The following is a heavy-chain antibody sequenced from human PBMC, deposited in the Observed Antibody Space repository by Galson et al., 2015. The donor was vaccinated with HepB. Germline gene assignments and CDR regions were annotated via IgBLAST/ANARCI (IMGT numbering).Heavy chain of an antibody. V-gene: IGHV1-18*04. Sequence: SVKVSCKASDDTFTTYVITWVRQGPGQGLEWLGWISAYSGDTNYAQKVQGRVTMTTDTSTSTAYMELRSLSSDDTAVYYCARFRDQAHHKNSFYGMDVWGQGTTVTVSS. D-gene: IGHD2-2*01. CDR3: ARFRDQAHHKNSFYGMDV. CDR2: ISAYSGDT. J-gene: IGHJ6*02. CDR1: DDTFTTYV.